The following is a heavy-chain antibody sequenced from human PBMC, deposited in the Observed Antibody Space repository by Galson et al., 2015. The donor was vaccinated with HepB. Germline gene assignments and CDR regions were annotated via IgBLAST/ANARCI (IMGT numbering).Heavy chain of an antibody. Sequence: SVKVSCKASGGTFSRCAISWVRQDPGQGLEWMGGITPMFGTPNYAQKFQGRVTITADESTNTVYMELSSLRSEDTAIYYCARGYDSTNYYYLYWGQGTLVTVSS. D-gene: IGHD3-16*01. CDR2: ITPMFGTP. CDR3: ARGYDSTNYYYLY. V-gene: IGHV1-69*13. J-gene: IGHJ4*02. CDR1: GGTFSRCA.